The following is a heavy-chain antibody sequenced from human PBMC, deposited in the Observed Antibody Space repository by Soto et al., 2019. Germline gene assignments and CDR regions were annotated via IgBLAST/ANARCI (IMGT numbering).Heavy chain of an antibody. Sequence: PGGSLRLSCAAPGFPFSRYCIHRVPQAPGKGLEWVAVISYDGSNKYYADSVKGRFTISRDNSKNTLYLQMNSLRAEDTAVYYCAKVRDSSSSPIDYWGQGTLVTVSS. V-gene: IGHV3-30*18. J-gene: IGHJ4*02. CDR2: ISYDGSNK. CDR1: GFPFSRYC. D-gene: IGHD6-6*01. CDR3: AKVRDSSSSPIDY.